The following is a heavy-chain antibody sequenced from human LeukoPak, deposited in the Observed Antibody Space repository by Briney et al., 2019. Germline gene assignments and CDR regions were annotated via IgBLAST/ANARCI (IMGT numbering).Heavy chain of an antibody. CDR3: ARARGCDILTGYYRGWYFDL. CDR2: IYYSGST. D-gene: IGHD3-9*01. Sequence: SQTLSLTCAVSGGPIKSTDSFWTWIRQNPGKGLEWIGYIYYSGSTYYNPSLKSRLTISVDTSNNQFSLSLSSVTAADTALYYCARARGCDILTGYYRGWYFDLWGRGTLVTVSS. CDR1: GGPIKSTDSF. V-gene: IGHV4-31*11. J-gene: IGHJ2*01.